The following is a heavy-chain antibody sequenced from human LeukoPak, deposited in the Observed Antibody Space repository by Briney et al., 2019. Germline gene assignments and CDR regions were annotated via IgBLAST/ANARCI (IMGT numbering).Heavy chain of an antibody. CDR2: ISAYNGNT. D-gene: IGHD2-8*01. CDR1: GYTFTSYG. CDR3: ARATHCTNGVCYERFDP. J-gene: IGHJ5*02. V-gene: IGHV1-18*01. Sequence: ASVKVSCKASGYTFTSYGISWVRQAPGQGLEWMGWISAYNGNTNYAQKLQGRVTMTTDTSTSTAYMELRSLRSDDTAVYYCARATHCTNGVCYERFDPWGQGTLVTVSS.